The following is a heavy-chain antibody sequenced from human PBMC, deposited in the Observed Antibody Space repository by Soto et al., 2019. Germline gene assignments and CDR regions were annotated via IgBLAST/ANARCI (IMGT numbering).Heavy chain of an antibody. CDR1: GGSISTYY. J-gene: IGHJ4*02. Sequence: PSETLSLTXTISGGSISTYYWSWIRQPAGKGLEWIGRIYHSGYTNPNSSLKSRLTMSVDTSKNQFFLRLSSVTAADTAVYYCARVAGAKFDFWGQGILVTVSS. D-gene: IGHD6-19*01. CDR2: IYHSGYT. V-gene: IGHV4-4*07. CDR3: ARVAGAKFDF.